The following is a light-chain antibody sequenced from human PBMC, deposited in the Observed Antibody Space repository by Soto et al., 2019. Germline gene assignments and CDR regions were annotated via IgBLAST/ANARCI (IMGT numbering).Light chain of an antibody. CDR1: QSVFSRY. V-gene: IGKV3-20*01. Sequence: EIVLTQSPGTLSLSPGERATLSCRASQSVFSRYLAWYQQKPGQAPMLLISGASSRATGIADRFSGSGSGTAFTLTIIRLEAADFAVDYCQKYGSSPPTFGGGTKVEIK. CDR2: GAS. CDR3: QKYGSSPPT. J-gene: IGKJ4*01.